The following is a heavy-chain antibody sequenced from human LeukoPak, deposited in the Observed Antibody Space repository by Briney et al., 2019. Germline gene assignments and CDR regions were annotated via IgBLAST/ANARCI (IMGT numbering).Heavy chain of an antibody. J-gene: IGHJ4*02. CDR1: GFTFSYYT. CDR2: ISYDGSNK. D-gene: IGHD2-2*01. Sequence: GSLRLSCAASGFTFSYYTMIWVRQAPGKGLEWVAVISYDGSNKYYADYVKGRFTISRDNSKNTLYLQMNSLRAEDTAVYYCAKDRDIVVVPAAIRQGLDYWGQGTLVTVSS. V-gene: IGHV3-30*18. CDR3: AKDRDIVVVPAAIRQGLDY.